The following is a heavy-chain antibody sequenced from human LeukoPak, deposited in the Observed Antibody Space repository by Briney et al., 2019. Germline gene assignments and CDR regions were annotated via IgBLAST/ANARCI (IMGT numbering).Heavy chain of an antibody. D-gene: IGHD1-7*01. Sequence: GGSLRLSCAASGFTVSSNYMSWVRQAPGKGLEWVSVIYSGGSTYYADSVKGRFTISRDNSKNTLYLQMNSLRAEDTAVYYCAKDELPLAGWFDPWGQGTLVTVSS. V-gene: IGHV3-53*01. CDR3: AKDELPLAGWFDP. CDR1: GFTVSSNY. J-gene: IGHJ5*02. CDR2: IYSGGST.